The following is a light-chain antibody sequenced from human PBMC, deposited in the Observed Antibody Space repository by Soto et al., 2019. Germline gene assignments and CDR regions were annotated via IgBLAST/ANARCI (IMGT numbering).Light chain of an antibody. Sequence: IVLTQSPATLSLSPGERATLSCRASQSVSSYLAWHQQKPGQAPRLLIYGAYTRATGIPVRFSGSGSGTEFNLTISSLQSEDFAVYFCQQYDDWLRLTFGGGTKVDIK. CDR1: QSVSSY. CDR2: GAY. V-gene: IGKV3D-15*01. CDR3: QQYDDWLRLT. J-gene: IGKJ4*01.